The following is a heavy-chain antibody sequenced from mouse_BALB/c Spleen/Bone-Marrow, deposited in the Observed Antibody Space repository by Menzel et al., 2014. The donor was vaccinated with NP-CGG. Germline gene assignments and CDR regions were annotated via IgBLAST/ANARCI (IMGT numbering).Heavy chain of an antibody. D-gene: IGHD2-3*01. V-gene: IGHV2-2*02. CDR2: IWSGGST. CDR3: ARNNGGYYSWFAY. Sequence: VKLMESGPGLVQPSQSLSITCTVSGFSLTSYGVHWVRQSPGKGLEWLGVIWSGGSTDYNASFISRLSISKDNSKSQVFFKMNSLQANDTAIYYCARNNGGYYSWFAYWGQGTLVTVSA. CDR1: GFSLTSYG. J-gene: IGHJ3*01.